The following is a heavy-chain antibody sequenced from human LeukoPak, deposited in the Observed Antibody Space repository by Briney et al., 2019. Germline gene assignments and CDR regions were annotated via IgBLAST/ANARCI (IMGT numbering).Heavy chain of an antibody. CDR2: LDASGDNI. J-gene: IGHJ4*02. V-gene: IGHV3-48*02. CDR3: ARGSHGGAWLIDY. CDR1: GFTFSDYS. Sequence: GGSLRLSCVTSGFTFSDYSMNWVRQAPGTGPQWISFLDASGDNIDYADSVRGRFTISRDNAKNSLYLHMNSLGDDDTAVYYCARGSHGGAWLIDYWGQGTLVTVSS. D-gene: IGHD3-10*01.